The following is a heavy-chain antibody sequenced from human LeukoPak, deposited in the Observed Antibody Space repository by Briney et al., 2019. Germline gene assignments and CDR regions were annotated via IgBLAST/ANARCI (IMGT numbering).Heavy chain of an antibody. Sequence: SVTLSLTCAVYGGSFSGYYWSWIRQPPGKGLEWIGEINHSGSTNYNPSLKSRVTISVDTSKNQFSLKLSSVTAADTAVYYCAILAPEPLDYWGQGTLVTVSS. CDR3: AILAPEPLDY. CDR1: GGSFSGYY. J-gene: IGHJ4*02. CDR2: INHSGST. V-gene: IGHV4-34*01. D-gene: IGHD1-14*01.